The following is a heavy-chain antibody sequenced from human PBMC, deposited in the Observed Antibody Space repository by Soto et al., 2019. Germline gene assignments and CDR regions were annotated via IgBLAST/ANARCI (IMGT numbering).Heavy chain of an antibody. CDR2: IIPLFGEA. CDR3: ARERTTVTTRGAFDY. CDR1: GGKFSTFA. Sequence: QVQLVQSGAEVKRPGSSVKVSCKASGGKFSTFAINWVRQAPGHGLEWMGGIIPLFGEANYARKFQGRVTLTADESTTTAFMELSRLRSDDTAVYYCARERTTVTTRGAFDYWGQGTLVTVSS. D-gene: IGHD4-17*01. J-gene: IGHJ4*02. V-gene: IGHV1-69*01.